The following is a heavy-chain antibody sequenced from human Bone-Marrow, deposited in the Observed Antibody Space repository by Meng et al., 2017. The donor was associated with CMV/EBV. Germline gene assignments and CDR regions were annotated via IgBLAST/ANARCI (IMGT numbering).Heavy chain of an antibody. CDR3: AREHDSSAALILFAY. D-gene: IGHD3-22*01. V-gene: IGHV6-1*01. CDR2: TYYRSKWYN. J-gene: IGHJ4*02. CDR1: GDSVSSNSAA. Sequence: LRLSCAISGDSVSSNSAAWNWIRQSPSRGLEWLGRTYYRSKWYNDYAVSVKSRITINPDTSKNQFSLPLNSVTPEYTAVYYCAREHDSSAALILFAYWGQGTLVTVPS.